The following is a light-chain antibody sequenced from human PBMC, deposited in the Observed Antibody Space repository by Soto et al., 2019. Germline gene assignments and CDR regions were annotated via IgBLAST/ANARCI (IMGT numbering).Light chain of an antibody. Sequence: DIVMTQSPDSLAVSLGERATINCKYSQSILYSSNNKNYLAWYQQKPGQTPKLHIYWASTRESGVPDRFSGSGSGTDFTLTISNLQAGDVAVYYCQQYYDAPQTFGQGTKVEIK. CDR2: WAS. CDR1: QSILYSSNNKNY. V-gene: IGKV4-1*01. CDR3: QQYYDAPQT. J-gene: IGKJ1*01.